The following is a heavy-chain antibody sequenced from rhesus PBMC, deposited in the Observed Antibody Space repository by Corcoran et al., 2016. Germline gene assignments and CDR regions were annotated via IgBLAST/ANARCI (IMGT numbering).Heavy chain of an antibody. CDR1: GGSISSSYYY. CDR2: ISDSGST. V-gene: IGHV4-122*02. J-gene: IGHJ6*01. D-gene: IGHD3-3*01. Sequence: QVQLQESGPGLVKPSETLSLTCAVSGGSISSSYYYWSWIRQAPGKGLEWIGYISDSGSTSYNASLKSRVTIARDTSKNQFSLKLSSVTAADTAVYYCARGHYNIWTGYHPYGLDSWGQGVVVTVSS. CDR3: ARGHYNIWTGYHPYGLDS.